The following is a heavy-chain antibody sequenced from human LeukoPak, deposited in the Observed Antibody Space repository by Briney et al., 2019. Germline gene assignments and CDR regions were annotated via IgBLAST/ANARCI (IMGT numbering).Heavy chain of an antibody. CDR3: ARGYLVGLYGGNSEFGY. V-gene: IGHV1-2*02. J-gene: IGHJ4*02. Sequence: ASVKVSCKASGYTFTGYYMHWVRQAPGQGLEWMGWINPNSGGTNYAQKFQGRVTMTRDTSISTAYTELSRLRSDDTAVYYCARGYLVGLYGGNSEFGYWGQGTLVTVSS. CDR2: INPNSGGT. D-gene: IGHD4-23*01. CDR1: GYTFTGYY.